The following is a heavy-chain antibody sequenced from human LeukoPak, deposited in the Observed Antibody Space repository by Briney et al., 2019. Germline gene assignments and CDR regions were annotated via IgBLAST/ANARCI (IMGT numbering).Heavy chain of an antibody. CDR3: ARGHSTGYYTDS. J-gene: IGHJ4*02. Sequence: GGSLRLSCVASGFTFSSHWMHWVRQAPGKELEWVSRTYDDGSRTNYADSVKGRLTISRDNAKNTLYLYLHSLRAEDTAVYYCARGHSTGYYTDSWGQGDLVTVSS. D-gene: IGHD6-19*01. CDR1: GFTFSSHW. CDR2: TYDDGSRT. V-gene: IGHV3-74*01.